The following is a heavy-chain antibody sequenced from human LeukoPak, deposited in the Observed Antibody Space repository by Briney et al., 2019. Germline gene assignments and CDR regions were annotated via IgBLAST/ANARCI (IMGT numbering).Heavy chain of an antibody. CDR1: GYTFTGYY. CDR3: ARGHVDTAMVTGDFDY. Sequence: ASVKVSCKASGYTFTGYYMHWVRQAPGQGPEWMGWINPNSGGTNYAQKFQGRVTMTRDTSISTAYMELSRLRSDDTAVYYCARGHVDTAMVTGDFDYWGQGTLVTVSS. J-gene: IGHJ4*02. D-gene: IGHD5-18*01. CDR2: INPNSGGT. V-gene: IGHV1-2*02.